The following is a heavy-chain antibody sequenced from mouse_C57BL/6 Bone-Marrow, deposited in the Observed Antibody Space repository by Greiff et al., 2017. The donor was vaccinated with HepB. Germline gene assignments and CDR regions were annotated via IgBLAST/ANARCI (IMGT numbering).Heavy chain of an antibody. D-gene: IGHD2-10*02. Sequence: QVQLQQSGPELVKPGASVKISCKASGYAFSSSWMNWVKQRPGKGLEWIGRIYPGDGDTNYNGKFKGKATLTADKSSSTAYMQLSSLTSEDSAVYFCARREYRLAWFAYWGQGTLVTVSA. CDR2: IYPGDGDT. CDR3: ARREYRLAWFAY. V-gene: IGHV1-82*01. CDR1: GYAFSSSW. J-gene: IGHJ3*01.